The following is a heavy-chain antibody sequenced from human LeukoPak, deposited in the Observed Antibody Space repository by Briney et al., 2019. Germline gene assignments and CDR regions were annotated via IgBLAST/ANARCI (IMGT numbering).Heavy chain of an antibody. CDR1: GFTFSNFW. J-gene: IGHJ4*02. D-gene: IGHD5-24*01. CDR3: VRDATRGGDFDF. V-gene: IGHV3-7*04. CDR2: MKQDGSVE. Sequence: GGPLRLSCAASGFTFSNFWMAWVRQAPGKGLEWVAKMKQDGSVEEYVDSAKGRFTISRDNAKSSVYLQMNSLRPEDTALYYCVRDATRGGDFDFWGQGTLVTVSS.